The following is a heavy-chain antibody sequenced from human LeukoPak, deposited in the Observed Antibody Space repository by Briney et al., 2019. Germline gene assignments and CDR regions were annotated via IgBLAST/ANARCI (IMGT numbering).Heavy chain of an antibody. CDR2: IYTSGST. Sequence: SETLSLTCTVFGGSISSYYWSWIRQPAGKGLEWIGRIYTSGSTNYNPSLKSRVTMSVDTSKNQFSLKLSSVTAADTAVYYCARVEGSWSLHYMDVWGKGTTVTVSS. V-gene: IGHV4-4*07. J-gene: IGHJ6*03. D-gene: IGHD6-13*01. CDR3: ARVEGSWSLHYMDV. CDR1: GGSISSYY.